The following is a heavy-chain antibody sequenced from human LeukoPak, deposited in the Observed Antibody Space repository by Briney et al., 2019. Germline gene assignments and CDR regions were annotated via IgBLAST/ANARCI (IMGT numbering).Heavy chain of an antibody. J-gene: IGHJ4*02. CDR1: GYTFTSYY. CDR2: INPSGGST. CDR3: ARTKTGYYYDSSGYNY. V-gene: IGHV1-46*01. Sequence: ASVKVSCKASGYTFTSYYMHWVRQAPGQGLEWMGIINPSGGSTSYAQKFQGRVTMTRDTSTSTVYMELSSLRSEDTALYYCARTKTGYYYDSSGYNYWGQGTLVTVSS. D-gene: IGHD3-22*01.